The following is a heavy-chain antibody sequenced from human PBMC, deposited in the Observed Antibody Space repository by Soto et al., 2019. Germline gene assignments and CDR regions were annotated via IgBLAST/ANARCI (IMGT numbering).Heavy chain of an antibody. D-gene: IGHD3-9*01. J-gene: IGHJ6*02. CDR2: ISAYNGNT. CDR3: ERDQVRDILTGYARLTRVGIDV. CDR1: GYTFTSYG. V-gene: IGHV1-18*01. Sequence: AAVKVSCNASGYTFTSYGISWVRQAPGQGLEWMGWISAYNGNTNYAQKLKGRVTMTTDTSTSTAYMELRSLRSDDTAVYYCERDQVRDILTGYARLTRVGIDVWGQGTTVTVSS.